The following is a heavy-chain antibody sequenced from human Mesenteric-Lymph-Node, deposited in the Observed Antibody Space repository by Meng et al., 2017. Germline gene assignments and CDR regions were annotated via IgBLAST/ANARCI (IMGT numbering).Heavy chain of an antibody. CDR2: ISYDGSNK. J-gene: IGHJ4*02. D-gene: IGHD5-24*01. V-gene: IGHV3-30*04. CDR3: ARGRGLEY. Sequence: LSLTCAASGFTFSSYAMHWVRQAPGKGLEWVAVISYDGSNKYYADSVKGRFTISRDNAKNSLYLQMNSLRAEDTALYYCARGRGLEYWGQGTLVTVSS. CDR1: GFTFSSYA.